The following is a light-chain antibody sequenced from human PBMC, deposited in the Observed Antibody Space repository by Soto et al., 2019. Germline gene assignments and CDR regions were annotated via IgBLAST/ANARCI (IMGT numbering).Light chain of an antibody. CDR2: DAS. CDR3: QQFKNYPPIT. CDR1: QGINSA. V-gene: IGKV1D-13*01. J-gene: IGKJ5*01. Sequence: AIQLTQSPSSLSASVGDRVTITCRASQGINSALARYQQKPGKPPNLLIYDASTLQSGVPSRFSGSGSGTDFTLTISSLQPEDFATYYGQQFKNYPPITFGQGTRLEIK.